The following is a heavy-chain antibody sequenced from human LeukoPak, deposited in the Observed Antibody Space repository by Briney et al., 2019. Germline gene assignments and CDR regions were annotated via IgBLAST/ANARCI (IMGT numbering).Heavy chain of an antibody. Sequence: GGSLRLSCAASGFTFSTYGMTWVRQAPGRGLEWVSAISGSAARTFYADSVKGRVTISRDNSQNTLSLQMSSLRAEDTAVYYCAKRGPGSPESGKYYFDYWGQGTLVTVSS. J-gene: IGHJ4*02. CDR2: ISGSAART. CDR3: AKRGPGSPESGKYYFDY. D-gene: IGHD3-10*01. CDR1: GFTFSTYG. V-gene: IGHV3-23*01.